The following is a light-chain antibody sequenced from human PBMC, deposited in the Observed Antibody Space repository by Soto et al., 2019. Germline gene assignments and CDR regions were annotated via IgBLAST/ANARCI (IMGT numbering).Light chain of an antibody. CDR2: DAS. J-gene: IGKJ5*01. V-gene: IGKV3-20*01. Sequence: EIVLTQSPGTLSLSPGERATLSCRASQTVSSTYLAWYPPKPGQAPRLLIYDASSRATGIADRFSGGGSGTDFTLTISGLEPEDFAVYYCQQYTTSSITCGQGKRREIK. CDR1: QTVSSTY. CDR3: QQYTTSSIT.